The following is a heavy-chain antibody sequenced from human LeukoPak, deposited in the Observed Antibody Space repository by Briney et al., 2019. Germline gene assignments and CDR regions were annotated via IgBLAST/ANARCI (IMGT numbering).Heavy chain of an antibody. CDR2: IYHSGST. CDR3: ARVKMNRYCSSTSCSGAFDI. D-gene: IGHD2-2*01. V-gene: IGHV4-30-2*01. Sequence: PSETLSLTCTASGGSISSGGYYWSWIRQPPGKGLEWIGYIYHSGSTYYNPSLKSRVTISVDRSKNQFSLKLSSVTAADTAVYYCARVKMNRYCSSTSCSGAFDIWGQGTMVTVSS. CDR1: GGSISSGGYY. J-gene: IGHJ3*02.